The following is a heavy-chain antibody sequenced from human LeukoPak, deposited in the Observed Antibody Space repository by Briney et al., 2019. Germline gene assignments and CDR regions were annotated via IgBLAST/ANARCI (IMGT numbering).Heavy chain of an antibody. V-gene: IGHV1-69*13. CDR1: GGTFSSYA. CDR2: IIPIYGTA. D-gene: IGHD4-17*01. CDR3: ARKQRPRTEYGMDV. J-gene: IGHJ6*02. Sequence: SSVTVSCKASGGTFSSYAISWVRQAPGQGLEWMGGIIPIYGTANYAQKFQGRVTITADESTSTAYMELSSLRSEDTAVYYCARKQRPRTEYGMDVWGQGTTVTVSS.